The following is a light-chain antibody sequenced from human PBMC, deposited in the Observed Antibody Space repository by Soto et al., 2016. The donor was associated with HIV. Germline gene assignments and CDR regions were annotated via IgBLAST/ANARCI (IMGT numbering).Light chain of an antibody. CDR1: QDIDNY. CDR3: QQYYNFPWT. J-gene: IGKJ1*01. V-gene: IGKV1-16*02. CDR2: GAS. Sequence: DIQMTQSPSSLSAPVGDTVTITCRASQDIDNYLAWFQQKPGKAPKSLIYGASTLQSGVSSKFSGSRSGTDFTLTISFLQSEDFATYYCQQYYNFPWTFGLGTTVEIK.